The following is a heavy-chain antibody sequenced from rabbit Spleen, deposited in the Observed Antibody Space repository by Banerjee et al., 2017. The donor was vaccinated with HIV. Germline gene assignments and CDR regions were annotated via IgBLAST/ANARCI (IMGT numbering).Heavy chain of an antibody. V-gene: IGHV1S45*01. Sequence: QEQLVESGGGLFQPGGSLALTCKASGFSLNNDYVMCWVRQAPGKGLEWIGCINTSTGTTVYATWAKGRFTISRTSSPSVTLQMTSLTAADTATYFCARLSSDWTYLELWGPGTLVTVS. D-gene: IGHD8-1*01. CDR1: GFSLNNDYV. CDR2: INTSTGTT. J-gene: IGHJ6*01. CDR3: ARLSSDWTYLEL.